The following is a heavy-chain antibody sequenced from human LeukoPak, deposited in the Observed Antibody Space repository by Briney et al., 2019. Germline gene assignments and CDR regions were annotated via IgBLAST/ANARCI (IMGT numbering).Heavy chain of an antibody. D-gene: IGHD2-2*01. CDR2: IWYDGSNK. J-gene: IGHJ6*04. V-gene: IGHV3-33*01. CDR3: ARDHPRYCSSTSRYGPYYYYYGMDV. Sequence: GRSLRLNRAATGVTFSSYGMHWVRQAPGKGLEWVAVIWYDGSNKYYADSVKGRFTISRDNSKNTLYLQMNSLRAEDTAVYYCARDHPRYCSSTSRYGPYYYYYGMDVWGKGTTVTVSS. CDR1: GVTFSSYG.